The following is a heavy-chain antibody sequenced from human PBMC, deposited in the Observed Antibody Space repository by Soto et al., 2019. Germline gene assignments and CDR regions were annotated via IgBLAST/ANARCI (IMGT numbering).Heavy chain of an antibody. CDR1: GFTFSSYG. V-gene: IGHV3-30*03. Sequence: PGGSLRLSCAASGFTFSSYGMHWFRQAPGKGLEWVAVISYDGSNKYYADSVKGRFTISRDNSKNTLYLQMNSLRAEDTAVYYCATDIYSSGWYGRLFDYWGQGT. D-gene: IGHD6-19*01. J-gene: IGHJ4*02. CDR2: ISYDGSNK. CDR3: ATDIYSSGWYGRLFDY.